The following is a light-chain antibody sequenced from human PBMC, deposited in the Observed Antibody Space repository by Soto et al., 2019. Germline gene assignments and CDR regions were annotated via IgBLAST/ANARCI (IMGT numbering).Light chain of an antibody. CDR2: AAS. Sequence: DIQMTQSPSSLSASVGDRVTITCRASQSISTYLNWYQQKPGKAPELMIFAASSLQSGVPSRFSGSGSGTDFTLTISSLQPEDFATYYCQQSYSTPPTFGGGTKVESK. CDR1: QSISTY. J-gene: IGKJ4*01. V-gene: IGKV1-39*01. CDR3: QQSYSTPPT.